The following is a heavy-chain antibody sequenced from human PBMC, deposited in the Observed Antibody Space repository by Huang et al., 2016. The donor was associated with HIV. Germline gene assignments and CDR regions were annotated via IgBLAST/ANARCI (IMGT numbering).Heavy chain of an antibody. J-gene: IGHJ4*02. CDR3: TRDGVAPDEEFDY. Sequence: QVQLVQSGAEVKKPGASVKVSCKPSGYTFADYFIHWVRQAPGQGLEGIAWLNPKNGATKYAQKFLGRGTVTGDTSINTAYMEFSGLTSDDTANYDCTRDGVAPDEEFDYWGQGTLIIVSS. D-gene: IGHD5-12*01. CDR1: GYTFADYF. CDR2: LNPKNGAT. V-gene: IGHV1-2*02.